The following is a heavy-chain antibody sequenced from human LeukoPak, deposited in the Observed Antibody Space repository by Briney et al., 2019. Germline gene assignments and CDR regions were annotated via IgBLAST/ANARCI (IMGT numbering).Heavy chain of an antibody. CDR2: ISGSGGST. J-gene: IGHJ4*02. D-gene: IGHD6-19*01. V-gene: IGHV3-23*01. Sequence: GGSLRLSCAASGFTFSSYAMSWVRQAPGKGLEWVSAISGSGGSTYYADSVKGRFTISRDNSKNTLYLQMNSLRAEDTAVYYCARDLRVAGSPPDYWGQGTLVTVSS. CDR1: GFTFSSYA. CDR3: ARDLRVAGSPPDY.